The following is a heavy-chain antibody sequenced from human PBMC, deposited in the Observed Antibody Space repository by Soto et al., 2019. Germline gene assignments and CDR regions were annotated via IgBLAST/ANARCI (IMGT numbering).Heavy chain of an antibody. J-gene: IGHJ6*02. D-gene: IGHD6-13*01. CDR2: ISYDGSNK. V-gene: IGHV3-30*18. CDR3: AKGSRAGTPFYYYYGMDV. CDR1: GFTFSSYG. Sequence: QVPLVESGGGVVQPGRSLRLSCAASGFTFSSYGMHWVRQAPGKGLEWVAVISYDGSNKYYADSVKGRFTLSRDNSKNTLYLQMNSLRAEDTAVYYCAKGSRAGTPFYYYYGMDVWGQGTTVTVSS.